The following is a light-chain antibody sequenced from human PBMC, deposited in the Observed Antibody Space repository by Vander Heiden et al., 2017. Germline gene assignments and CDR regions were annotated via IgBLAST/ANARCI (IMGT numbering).Light chain of an antibody. CDR1: QSVSTN. J-gene: IGKJ1*01. CDR2: GAS. CDR3: HQRSNWWT. V-gene: IGKV3-11*01. Sequence: ELVLTPSPATLSLSPGERATVSCRASQSVSTNLAWYQQKPGQAPRLLIYGASTRATGIPARFSGSGSGTDFTLTISSLEAEDFAVYYCHQRSNWWTFGQGTKVEIK.